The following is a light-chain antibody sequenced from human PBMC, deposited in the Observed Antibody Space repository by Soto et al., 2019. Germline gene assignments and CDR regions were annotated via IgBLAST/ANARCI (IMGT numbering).Light chain of an antibody. Sequence: DIQITRSPATLCAYLLDIVTITCRASQSISSWLAWYQQKPGKAPKLLIYLASSLESGVPSRFSGSGSGTEFTLTISSLQPDDFATYYCQQYDSYSRTFGQGTKVDIK. V-gene: IGKV1-5*03. CDR1: QSISSW. CDR2: LAS. CDR3: QQYDSYSRT. J-gene: IGKJ2*01.